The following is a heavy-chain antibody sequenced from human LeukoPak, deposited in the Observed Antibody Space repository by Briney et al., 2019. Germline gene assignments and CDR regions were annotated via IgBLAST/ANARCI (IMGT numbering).Heavy chain of an antibody. Sequence: GGSLRLSCAASGFTFSSYAMHWVRQAPGKGLEWVAVISYDGSNKYYADSVKGRFTISRDNSKNTLYLQMNSLRAEDTAVYYCARDGGAAWEPLRWAFDIWGQGTMVTVSS. J-gene: IGHJ3*02. V-gene: IGHV3-30*04. CDR3: ARDGGAAWEPLRWAFDI. CDR2: ISYDGSNK. D-gene: IGHD1-26*01. CDR1: GFTFSSYA.